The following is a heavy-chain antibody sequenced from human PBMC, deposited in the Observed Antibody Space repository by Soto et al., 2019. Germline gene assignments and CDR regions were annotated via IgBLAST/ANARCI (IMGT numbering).Heavy chain of an antibody. V-gene: IGHV3-74*01. CDR2: INSDGSST. D-gene: IGHD3-3*01. CDR3: ARVPTRDYDFWSGYYRSHYYYYGMDV. CDR1: GFTFSSYW. J-gene: IGHJ6*02. Sequence: PGGSLRLSXAASGFTFSSYWMHWVRQAPGKGLVCVSRINSDGSSTSYADSVKGRFTISRDNAKNTLYLQMNSLRAEDTAVYYCARVPTRDYDFWSGYYRSHYYYYGMDVWGQGTTVTAP.